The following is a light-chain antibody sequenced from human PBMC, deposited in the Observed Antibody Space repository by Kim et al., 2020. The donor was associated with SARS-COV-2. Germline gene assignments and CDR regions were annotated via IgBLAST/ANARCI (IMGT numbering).Light chain of an antibody. CDR2: AKN. J-gene: IGLJ3*02. CDR3: NSRDSVDVHVEV. CDR1: SLRSSY. Sequence: SSELTQDPVVSVALGQTVTITCQGDSLRSSYANLYQQRPGQAPLLVMYAKNSRPSGIPVRFSGSTSGTTASLTITGAQAEDEGDYYCNSRDSVDVHVEVFGGGTKLTVL. V-gene: IGLV3-19*01.